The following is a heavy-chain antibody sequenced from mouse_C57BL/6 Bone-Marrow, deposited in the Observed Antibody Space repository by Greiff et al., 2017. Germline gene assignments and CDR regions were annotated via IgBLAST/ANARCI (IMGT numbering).Heavy chain of an antibody. CDR2: IDPSDSYT. J-gene: IGHJ1*03. V-gene: IGHV1-59*01. CDR3: ARKDYYGSSPWYFDV. CDR1: GYTFTSYW. D-gene: IGHD1-1*01. Sequence: QVQLQQPGAELVRPGTSVKLSCKASGYTFTSYWMHWVKQRPGQGLEWIGVIDPSDSYTNYNQKFKGKATLTVDTSSSTAYMQLSSLTSEDSAVYYWARKDYYGSSPWYFDVWGTGTTVTVSS.